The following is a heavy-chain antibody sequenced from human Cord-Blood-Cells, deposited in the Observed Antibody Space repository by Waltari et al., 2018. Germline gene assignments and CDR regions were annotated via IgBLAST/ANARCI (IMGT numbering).Heavy chain of an antibody. J-gene: IGHJ4*02. CDR1: GYTFTSYA. CDR3: ARGASGGSSFDY. D-gene: IGHD2-15*01. V-gene: IGHV1-3*01. Sequence: QVQLVQSGAEVKKPGASVKVSCQASGYTFTSYAMHWVRQAPGQRLEWMGWINAGNGNTKYSQKFQGRVTITRDTSASTAYMELSSLRSEDTAVYYCARGASGGSSFDYWGQGTLVTVSS. CDR2: INAGNGNT.